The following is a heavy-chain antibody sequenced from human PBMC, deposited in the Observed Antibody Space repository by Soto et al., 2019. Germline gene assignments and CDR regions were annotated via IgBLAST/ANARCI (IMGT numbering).Heavy chain of an antibody. J-gene: IGHJ4*02. D-gene: IGHD3-22*01. CDR3: AKNPGYYYDSTGYHFDY. CDR1: EFTFSNYA. V-gene: IGHV3-23*01. Sequence: PGGSLRLSCAASEFTFSNYAMSWVRQAPGKGLEWVSAISYGGGTTYYADSVKGRFTISRDSSKNTLYLQMNSLRAEDTAVYYYAKNPGYYYDSTGYHFDYWGQGTLVTVSS. CDR2: ISYGGGTT.